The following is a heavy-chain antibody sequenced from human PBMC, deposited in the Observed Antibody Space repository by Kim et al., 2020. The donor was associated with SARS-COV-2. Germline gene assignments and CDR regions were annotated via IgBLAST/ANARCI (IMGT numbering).Heavy chain of an antibody. CDR1: GFTFNAYS. CDR3: SRDFTADYFDY. D-gene: IGHD2-21*02. J-gene: IGHJ4*01. V-gene: IGHV3-33*01. Sequence: GGSLRLSCAASGFTFNAYSMHWVRQPPGKGLEWVAVIWYDEDKKYYAESVQGLFIVSRDNSNNTLYLQVNRLKAEDTAVYYCSRDFTADYFDYWCHVTLV. CDR2: IWYDEDKK.